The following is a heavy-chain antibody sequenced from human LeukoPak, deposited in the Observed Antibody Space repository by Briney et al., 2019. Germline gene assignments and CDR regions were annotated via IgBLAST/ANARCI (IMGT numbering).Heavy chain of an antibody. CDR2: IHYSGRT. CDR1: GGSISSGGYS. J-gene: IGHJ6*02. CDR3: ARLSPLLLIPGYSYYSHSMDV. V-gene: IGHV4-30-4*07. D-gene: IGHD2-8*01. Sequence: SQTLSLTCAVSGGSISSGGYSWSWIRQPPGKGLEWIGYIHYSGRTNYNPSLESRVTFSIDTSKSQFSLRLNSVTAADTAVYYCARLSPLLLIPGYSYYSHSMDVWGQGTTVTVSS.